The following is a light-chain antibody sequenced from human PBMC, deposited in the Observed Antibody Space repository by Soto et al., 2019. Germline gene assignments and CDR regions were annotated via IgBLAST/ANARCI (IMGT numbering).Light chain of an antibody. J-gene: IGKJ2*01. CDR3: MQGTHWPPYA. CDR2: QVS. Sequence: DVVMTQSPLSLPVTLGQPASISCRSSQSLAYIDGNTYLNWFHQRPGQSPRRLIYQVSNRDSGGPDRFSGSRSGTDFTLKISRVEADDVGVYYCMQGTHWPPYAFGQGTKLEIK. CDR1: QSLAYIDGNTY. V-gene: IGKV2-30*01.